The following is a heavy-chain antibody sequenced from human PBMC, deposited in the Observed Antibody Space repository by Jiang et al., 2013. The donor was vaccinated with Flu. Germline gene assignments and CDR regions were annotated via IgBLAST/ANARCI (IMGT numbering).Heavy chain of an antibody. CDR1: GYTFTSYA. J-gene: IGHJ6*02. CDR2: INAGNGNT. Sequence: SGAEVKKPGASVKVSCKASGYTFTSYAMHWVRQAPGQRLEWMGWINAGNGNTKYSQKFQGGVTITRDTSASTAYMELSSLRSEDTAVYYCARVSQIDNWNYRFDDGMDVWGQGTTVTVSS. D-gene: IGHD1-7*01. V-gene: IGHV1-3*01. CDR3: ARVSQIDNWNYRFDDGMDV.